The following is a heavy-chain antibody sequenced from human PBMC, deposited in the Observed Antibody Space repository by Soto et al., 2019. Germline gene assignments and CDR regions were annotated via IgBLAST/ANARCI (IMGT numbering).Heavy chain of an antibody. Sequence: SETLSLTCTVSGGSISSSSYYWGWIRQPPGKGLEWIGSIYYSGSTYYNPSLKSRVTMSVDTSKNQFSLKMTSVTAADTAVYYCASKFGELLADAFDIWGQGPVVTVSS. J-gene: IGHJ3*02. V-gene: IGHV4-39*07. CDR2: IYYSGST. CDR3: ASKFGELLADAFDI. CDR1: GGSISSSSYY. D-gene: IGHD3-10*01.